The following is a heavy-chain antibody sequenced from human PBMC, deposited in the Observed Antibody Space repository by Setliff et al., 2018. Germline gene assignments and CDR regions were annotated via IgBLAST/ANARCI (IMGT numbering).Heavy chain of an antibody. D-gene: IGHD3-16*02. CDR1: GYTFTDFY. V-gene: IGHV1-2*02. J-gene: IGHJ4*02. CDR3: ARGGPIYDHVWGSYRFVDS. CDR2: INPYTGDT. Sequence: ASVKVSCNTSGYTFTDFYIQWVRQAPGQGLEWMGWINPYTGDTDYAPKFQGRVTVTRDTSVTTAYMDLTRLTSDDTAVYYCARGGPIYDHVWGSYRFVDSWGQGTLVTVSS.